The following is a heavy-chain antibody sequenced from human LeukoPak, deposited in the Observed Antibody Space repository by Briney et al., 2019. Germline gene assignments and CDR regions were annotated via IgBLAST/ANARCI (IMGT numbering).Heavy chain of an antibody. CDR2: MNPDSGNT. Sequence: GASVKVSCKASGYTFSSYDINWGRQATGQGLEWVGWMNPDSGNTGFAQKFQGRVTMTRNTSISTAYMELSSLRSEDPAVYYCARGIPAAGTRWGQGTLVTVSS. D-gene: IGHD6-13*01. V-gene: IGHV1-8*01. CDR3: ARGIPAAGTR. J-gene: IGHJ4*02. CDR1: GYTFSSYD.